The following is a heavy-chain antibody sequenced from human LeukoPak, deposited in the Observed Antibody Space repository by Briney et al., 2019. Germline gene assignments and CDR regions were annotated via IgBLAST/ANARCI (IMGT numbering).Heavy chain of an antibody. CDR3: ARSIAVAGTPSGDY. Sequence: PGGSLRLSCAASGFTVSSNYMSWVRQAPGKGLEWVSVIYSGGSTYYADSVKGRFTISRDNSKNTLYLQMNSLRAEDTAVYYCARSIAVAGTPSGDYWGQGTLVTVSS. J-gene: IGHJ4*02. CDR2: IYSGGST. V-gene: IGHV3-53*01. CDR1: GFTVSSNY. D-gene: IGHD6-19*01.